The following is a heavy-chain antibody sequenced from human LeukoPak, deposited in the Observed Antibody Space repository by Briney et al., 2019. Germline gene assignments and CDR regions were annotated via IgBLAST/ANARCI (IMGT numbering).Heavy chain of an antibody. Sequence: ASVKVSCKASGYTFTGYYMHWVRQAPGQGLEWMGWINPNSGGTNYAQKFQGRVTMTRDTSISAAYMELSRLRSDDTAVYYCARGGVAAAAHYYYYMDVWGKGTTVTVSS. CDR1: GYTFTGYY. D-gene: IGHD6-13*01. CDR3: ARGGVAAAAHYYYYMDV. J-gene: IGHJ6*03. CDR2: INPNSGGT. V-gene: IGHV1-2*02.